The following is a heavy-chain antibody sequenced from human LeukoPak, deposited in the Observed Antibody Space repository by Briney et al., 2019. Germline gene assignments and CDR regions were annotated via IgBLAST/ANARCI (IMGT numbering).Heavy chain of an antibody. Sequence: GASLQISCQGSGYNFTSYWIGWVRQVPGKGLEWMGIIYPGDSDTRYCPSFQGQVTISADKSISTAYLQWSSLKASDTAMYYCATTGDSSGYYHDAFDIWGQGTMVTVSS. V-gene: IGHV5-51*01. CDR3: ATTGDSSGYYHDAFDI. CDR1: GYNFTSYW. CDR2: IYPGDSDT. D-gene: IGHD3-22*01. J-gene: IGHJ3*02.